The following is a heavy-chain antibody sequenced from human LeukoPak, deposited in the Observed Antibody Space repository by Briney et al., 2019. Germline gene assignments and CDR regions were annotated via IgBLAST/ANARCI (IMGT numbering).Heavy chain of an antibody. Sequence: SETLSLTCTVSGGSISTSNYYWSWIRQPPGKGLEWIGEINHSGSTNYNPSLKSRVTISADTSKNQFSLKLSSVTAADTAVYYCARFSRGYSYGHGAGVFDYWGQGTLVTVSS. CDR3: ARFSRGYSYGHGAGVFDY. J-gene: IGHJ4*02. CDR1: GGSISTSNYY. D-gene: IGHD5-18*01. CDR2: INHSGST. V-gene: IGHV4-39*07.